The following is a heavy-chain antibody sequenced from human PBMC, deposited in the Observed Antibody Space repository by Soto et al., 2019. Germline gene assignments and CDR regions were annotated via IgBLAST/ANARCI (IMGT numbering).Heavy chain of an antibody. CDR1: GGSISSGDDY. Sequence: SETLSLTCTVSGGSISSGDDYWSWIRQPPGKGLEWIGYIYYSGSTYYNPSRKSRVTRSVDTSKNQFSLKLSSVTAADTAVYYCARVAWITMVRGVTGEFDPWGQGTLVTVSS. J-gene: IGHJ5*02. CDR3: ARVAWITMVRGVTGEFDP. D-gene: IGHD3-10*01. V-gene: IGHV4-30-4*01. CDR2: IYYSGST.